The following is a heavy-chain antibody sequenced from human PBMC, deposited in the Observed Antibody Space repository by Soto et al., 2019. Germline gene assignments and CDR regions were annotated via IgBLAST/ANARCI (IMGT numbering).Heavy chain of an antibody. Sequence: EGQLVESGGDLRQPGGSLRLSCPASGFSFSSYVMSWVRQAPGKGPEWVSSISGNGDRMFYADSVTGRFTTSRDNSKNTLYLQMTSLRADDTAIYYCARGPYTSGGPGAFDIWGQGTVVTISS. J-gene: IGHJ3*02. CDR3: ARGPYTSGGPGAFDI. CDR2: ISGNGDRM. D-gene: IGHD6-19*01. CDR1: GFSFSSYV. V-gene: IGHV3-23*04.